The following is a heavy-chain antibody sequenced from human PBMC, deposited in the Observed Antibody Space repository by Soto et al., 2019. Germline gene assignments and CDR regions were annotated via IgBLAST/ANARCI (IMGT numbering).Heavy chain of an antibody. J-gene: IGHJ6*02. CDR3: ARLGDCSSTSCYISGYYYYGMDV. CDR1: GYSFTSYW. D-gene: IGHD2-2*02. V-gene: IGHV5-10-1*01. CDR2: IDPSDSYT. Sequence: PGESLKISCKGSGYSFTSYWISWVRQMPVKGLEWMGRIDPSDSYTNYSPSFQGHVTISADKSISTAYLQWSSLKASDTAMYYCARLGDCSSTSCYISGYYYYGMDVWGQGTTVTVSS.